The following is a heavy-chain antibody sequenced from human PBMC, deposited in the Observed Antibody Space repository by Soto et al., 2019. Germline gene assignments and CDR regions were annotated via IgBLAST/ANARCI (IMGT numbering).Heavy chain of an antibody. V-gene: IGHV3-21*01. J-gene: IGHJ4*02. D-gene: IGHD6-13*01. CDR1: GFTFSSYS. CDR2: ISSSSSYI. Sequence: PGGSLRLSCAASGFTFSSYSMNWVRQAPGKGLEWVSSISSSSSYIYYADSVKGRFTISRDNAKYSLYLQMNSLRAEDTAVYYCARDPQQENPFDYWGQGTLVTVSS. CDR3: ARDPQQENPFDY.